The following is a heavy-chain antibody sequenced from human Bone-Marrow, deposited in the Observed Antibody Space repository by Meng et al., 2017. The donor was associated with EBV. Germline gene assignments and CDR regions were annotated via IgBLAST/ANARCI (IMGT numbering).Heavy chain of an antibody. Sequence: QGQLQESGPGLVKPSAXLSLTCTASGGSISSYYWSWIRQPPGKGLEWIGYIYYSGSTGFNPSLKSRVTISVDTSKNQFSLKLRSVTAADTAVYYCARGGGYGSSFQHLGQGTLVTVSS. CDR3: ARGGGYGSSFQH. CDR2: IYYSGST. V-gene: IGHV4-59*01. D-gene: IGHD3-16*01. CDR1: GGSISSYY. J-gene: IGHJ1*01.